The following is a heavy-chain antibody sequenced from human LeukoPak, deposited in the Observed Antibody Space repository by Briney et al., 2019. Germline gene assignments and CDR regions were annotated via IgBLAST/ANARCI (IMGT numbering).Heavy chain of an antibody. Sequence: GGSLRLSCPPSGFTFSTYWINWVRPGPGKGLVWVALINGDGSTTTHPDSVKGPFTISRENAKNTVYLQMNSLRDEDTAVYYCARDYAGSPDYWGQGTLVTVSS. D-gene: IGHD3-10*01. V-gene: IGHV3-74*03. CDR3: ARDYAGSPDY. J-gene: IGHJ4*02. CDR2: INGDGSTT. CDR1: GFTFSTYW.